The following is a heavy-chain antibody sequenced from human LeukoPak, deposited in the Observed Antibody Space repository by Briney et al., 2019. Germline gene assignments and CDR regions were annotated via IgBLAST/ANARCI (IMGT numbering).Heavy chain of an antibody. CDR2: ISYNSDTI. D-gene: IGHD2-21*02. Sequence: GGSLRLSCAASGFTFDDYAMHWVRQAPGKGLEWVSGISYNSDTIAYADSVKGRFTISRDNAKNSLYLQMNSLRAEDTALCYCAKDYCGGDCYSGWYFDLWGRGTLVTVSS. J-gene: IGHJ2*01. CDR3: AKDYCGGDCYSGWYFDL. CDR1: GFTFDDYA. V-gene: IGHV3-9*01.